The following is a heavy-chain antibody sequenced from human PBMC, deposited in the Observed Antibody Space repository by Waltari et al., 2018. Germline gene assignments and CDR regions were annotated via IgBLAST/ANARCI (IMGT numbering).Heavy chain of an antibody. Sequence: QVQLQQWGAGLLKPSETLSLTCAVYGGSFSDYYWSWIRQPPVKGLEWIGEINHSGSSNYNPSLKSRLTISVDTSKNQFSLRLSSVTAADTAVYYCARGPIFGSGNYYNYGMDVWGQGTTVTVSS. V-gene: IGHV4-34*02. J-gene: IGHJ6*02. CDR2: INHSGSS. CDR1: GGSFSDYY. D-gene: IGHD3-10*01. CDR3: ARGPIFGSGNYYNYGMDV.